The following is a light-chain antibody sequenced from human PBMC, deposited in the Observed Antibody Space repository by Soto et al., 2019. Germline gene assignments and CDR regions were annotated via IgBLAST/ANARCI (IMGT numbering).Light chain of an antibody. V-gene: IGKV3D-20*02. CDR1: QSVSSSY. CDR2: AAS. J-gene: IGKJ5*01. Sequence: EIALTQSAGTLSLSPGETATLSCRVSQSVSSSYLAWYQQKPGQAPRPLIYAASNRATGIPARFSGSGSGTDSTLTSSSLAPEDFAVYYCQQRSDWITXGQGTRRDI. CDR3: QQRSDWIT.